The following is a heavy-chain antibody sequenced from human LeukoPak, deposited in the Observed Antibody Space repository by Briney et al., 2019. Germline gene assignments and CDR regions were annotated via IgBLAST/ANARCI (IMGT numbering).Heavy chain of an antibody. J-gene: IGHJ5*02. Sequence: GGSLRLSCAASGFTFSSYEMNWVRQAPGKGLEWVSYISSSCNTIYYADSVKGRFTISRDNAKNSLFLQMNSLRAEDTALYYCARDRGYSYGYTPWGQGTLVTVSS. CDR2: ISSSCNTI. V-gene: IGHV3-48*03. CDR3: ARDRGYSYGYTP. D-gene: IGHD5-18*01. CDR1: GFTFSSYE.